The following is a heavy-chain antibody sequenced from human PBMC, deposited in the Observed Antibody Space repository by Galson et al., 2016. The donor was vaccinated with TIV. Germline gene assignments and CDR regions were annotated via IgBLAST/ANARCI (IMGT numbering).Heavy chain of an antibody. V-gene: IGHV1-18*01. Sequence: SVKVSCKASGYSFTSYGITWVRQAPGQGLAWMGWISNYNVNTKYVQKFQGRVTLTTDTSTSTAYMELRSLRSDDTAVYFCARGRAADHAFDFWGQGTMVTVSS. CDR1: GYSFTSYG. D-gene: IGHD2-15*01. CDR2: ISNYNVNT. CDR3: ARGRAADHAFDF. J-gene: IGHJ3*01.